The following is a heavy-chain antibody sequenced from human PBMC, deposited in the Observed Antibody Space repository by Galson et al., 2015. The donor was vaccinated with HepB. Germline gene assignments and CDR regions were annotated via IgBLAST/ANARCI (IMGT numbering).Heavy chain of an antibody. CDR3: AREKVAAVLSDALDT. CDR2: ISYDGNSK. V-gene: IGHV3-30-3*01. J-gene: IGHJ5*02. Sequence: SLRLSCAASGFTFSTYSMHWVRQAPGKGLEWVGVISYDGNSKYYGDSVRGRFTISRDNSKNTLYLEMNSLRTDDTAVYYCAREKVAAVLSDALDTWGQGTLVTASS. D-gene: IGHD6-13*01. CDR1: GFTFSTYS.